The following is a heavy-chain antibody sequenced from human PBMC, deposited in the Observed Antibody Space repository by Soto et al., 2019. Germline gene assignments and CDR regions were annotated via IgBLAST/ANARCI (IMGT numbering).Heavy chain of an antibody. CDR2: ISYDGSNK. Sequence: LRLSCAASGFTFSSYGMHWVRQAPGKGLEWVAVISYDGSNKYYADSVKGRFTISRDNSKNTLYLQMNSLRAEDTAVYYCAKDQRRQWLPGIDYWGQGTLVTVSS. CDR1: GFTFSSYG. V-gene: IGHV3-30*18. D-gene: IGHD6-19*01. J-gene: IGHJ4*02. CDR3: AKDQRRQWLPGIDY.